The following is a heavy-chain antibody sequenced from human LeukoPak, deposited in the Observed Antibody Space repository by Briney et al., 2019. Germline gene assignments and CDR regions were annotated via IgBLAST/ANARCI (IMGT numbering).Heavy chain of an antibody. J-gene: IGHJ3*02. Sequence: GGSLRLSCAASGFTFSSYAMSWVRQAPGKGLEWVSVIYSGGSTYYADSVKGRFTISRDNSKNTLYLQMNSLRAEDTAVYYCARVRRYSSSWAIDAFDIWGQGTMVTVSS. V-gene: IGHV3-66*01. CDR2: IYSGGST. D-gene: IGHD6-13*01. CDR3: ARVRRYSSSWAIDAFDI. CDR1: GFTFSSYA.